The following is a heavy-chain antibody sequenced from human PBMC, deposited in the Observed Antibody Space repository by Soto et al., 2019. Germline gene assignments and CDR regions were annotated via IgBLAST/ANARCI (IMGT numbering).Heavy chain of an antibody. CDR2: IIPMFGTT. Sequence: QVQLVQSGAEAKKPGSSVRVSCKASGGTFSNFGISWVRQAPGQGLEWMGGIIPMFGTTTYAQNFQGRVSITADKSTTTVYMELSSLRSDDAAVYYCARDRVYFASSSTFDNWGQGTLVTVSS. CDR1: GGTFSNFG. CDR3: ARDRVYFASSSTFDN. V-gene: IGHV1-69*06. D-gene: IGHD6-6*01. J-gene: IGHJ4*02.